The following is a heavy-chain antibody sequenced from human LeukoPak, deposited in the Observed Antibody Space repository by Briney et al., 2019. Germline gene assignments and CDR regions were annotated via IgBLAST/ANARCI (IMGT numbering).Heavy chain of an antibody. CDR1: GYSISSGYY. J-gene: IGHJ4*02. V-gene: IGHV4-38-2*01. CDR2: IYHSGST. CDR3: ARTTVDPGGFDY. Sequence: SETLSLTCAVSGYSISSGYYWGWIRQPPGKGLEWIGSIYHSGSTYYNPSLKSRVTISVDTSKNQFSLKLSSVTAADTAVYYCARTTVDPGGFDYWGQGTLVTVSS. D-gene: IGHD4-23*01.